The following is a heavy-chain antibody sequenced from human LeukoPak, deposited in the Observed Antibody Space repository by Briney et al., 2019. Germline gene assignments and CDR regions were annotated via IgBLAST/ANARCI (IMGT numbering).Heavy chain of an antibody. D-gene: IGHD6-13*01. CDR2: INHSGST. V-gene: IGHV4-34*01. CDR3: ARGVAAAAPYYYYYYYMDV. CDR1: GGSFSGYY. J-gene: IGHJ6*03. Sequence: TSETLSLTCAVYGGSFSGYYWSWIRQPPGKGLEWIREINHSGSTNYNPSLKSRVTISVDTSKNQFSLKLSSVTAADTAVYYCARGVAAAAPYYYYYYYMDVWGKGTTVTVSS.